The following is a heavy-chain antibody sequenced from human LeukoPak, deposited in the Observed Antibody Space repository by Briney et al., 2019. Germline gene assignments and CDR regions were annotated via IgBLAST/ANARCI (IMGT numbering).Heavy chain of an antibody. V-gene: IGHV1-2*02. CDR3: ARRYYQLLYGLRDAFDI. CDR1: GYTFTGYY. Sequence: ASVKVSCKASGYTFTGYYMRWVRQAPGQGLEWMGWINPNSGGTNYAQKFQGRVTMTRDTSISTAYLQWSSLKASDTAMYYCARRYYQLLYGLRDAFDIWGQGTMVTVSS. CDR2: INPNSGGT. J-gene: IGHJ3*02. D-gene: IGHD2-2*02.